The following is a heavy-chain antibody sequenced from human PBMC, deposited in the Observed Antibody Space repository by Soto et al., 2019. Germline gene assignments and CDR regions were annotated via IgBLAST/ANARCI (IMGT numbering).Heavy chain of an antibody. CDR2: IYQSGVT. J-gene: IGHJ5*02. CDR1: GDSYSISTYS. V-gene: IGHV4-30-2*01. D-gene: IGHD6-19*01. CDR3: AGMPYTSGLRFDP. Sequence: SETLSLTCNMSGDSYSISTYSWSWIRQPPGKALQWIGFIYQSGVTSYNPSLAGRVSISLDRSNNQCSLKLKSVTAADTAVYFCAGMPYTSGLRFDPWGPGTLVTVSS.